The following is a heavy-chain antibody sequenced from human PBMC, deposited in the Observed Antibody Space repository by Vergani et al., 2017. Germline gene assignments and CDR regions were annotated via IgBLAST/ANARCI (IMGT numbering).Heavy chain of an antibody. V-gene: IGHV1-69*12. J-gene: IGHJ6*02. CDR3: ARDRALGPLAYCGGDCYYYYYGMDV. CDR1: GGTFSSYA. D-gene: IGHD2-21*02. Sequence: QVQLVQSGAEVKKPGSSVKVSCKASGGTFSSYAISWVRQAPGQGLEWMGGIIPIFGTANYAQKFQGRVTITADESTSTAYMELSSLRSEDTAVYYCARDRALGPLAYCGGDCYYYYYGMDVWGQGTTVTVSS. CDR2: IIPIFGTA.